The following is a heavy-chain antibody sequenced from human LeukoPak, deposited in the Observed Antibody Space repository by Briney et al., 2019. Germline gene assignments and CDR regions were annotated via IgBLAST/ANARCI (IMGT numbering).Heavy chain of an antibody. Sequence: GGSLRLSCAASGFTFSSYAMSWVRQAPGKGLEWVSAISGSGGSTYYADSVKGRFTISRDNSKNTLYLQMNSLRAEDTAVYYCAKDGPIVVVVAATLGGDAFDIWGQGTMVTVSS. D-gene: IGHD2-15*01. CDR1: GFTFSSYA. J-gene: IGHJ3*02. CDR3: AKDGPIVVVVAATLGGDAFDI. CDR2: ISGSGGST. V-gene: IGHV3-23*01.